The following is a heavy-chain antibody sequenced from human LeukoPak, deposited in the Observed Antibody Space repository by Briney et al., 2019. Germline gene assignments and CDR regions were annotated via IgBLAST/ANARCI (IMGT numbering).Heavy chain of an antibody. CDR2: IRRSGNPI. CDR1: RFTFSRYA. CDR3: VRDPDALDY. V-gene: IGHV3-48*02. Sequence: PGGSLRLSCAASRFTFSRYAMSWVRQAPGKGLEWVAYIRRSGNPIYYADSVKGRFTISRDNAKNSLYLQMNSLRDEDTAVYYCVRDPDALDYWGPGTPVTVSS. J-gene: IGHJ4*02.